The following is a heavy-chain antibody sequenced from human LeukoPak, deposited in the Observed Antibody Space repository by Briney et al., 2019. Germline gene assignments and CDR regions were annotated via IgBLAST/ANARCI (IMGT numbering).Heavy chain of an antibody. CDR3: ARGGAVPGIDP. CDR2: ISHSGTT. Sequence: SETLSLTCAVSGYSITSGFSWGWIRQPPGKGLEWIGTISHSGTTDYKSTLESRLTISMDTSKNLFSLRLTSVTAADTAVYYCARGGAVPGIDPGGRGTLVSVSS. CDR1: GYSITSGFS. V-gene: IGHV4-38-2*01. D-gene: IGHD3-16*01. J-gene: IGHJ5*02.